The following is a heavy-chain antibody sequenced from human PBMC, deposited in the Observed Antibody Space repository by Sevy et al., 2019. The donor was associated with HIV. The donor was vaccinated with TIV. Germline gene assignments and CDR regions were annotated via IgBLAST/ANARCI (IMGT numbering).Heavy chain of an antibody. CDR1: GGSISNYY. CDR2: IYYSGTA. J-gene: IGHJ4*02. D-gene: IGHD3-10*01. CDR3: AGEFIGYGSGRFFDY. Sequence: SETLSLTCTVSGGSISNYYWSWIRQPPGKGLEWIEYIYYSGTANYNPSLKSRVTISVDTSKKQFSMRLNSVTAADAADYYCAGEFIGYGSGRFFDYWGQGSLVTVSS. V-gene: IGHV4-59*13.